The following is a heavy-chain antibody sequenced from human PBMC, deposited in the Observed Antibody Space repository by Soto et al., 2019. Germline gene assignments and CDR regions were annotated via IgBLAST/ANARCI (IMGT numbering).Heavy chain of an antibody. J-gene: IGHJ5*02. CDR1: GYTFTSYG. V-gene: IGHV1-18*04. Sequence: QVQLAQSGAEVKKPGASVKVSCKASGYTFTSYGISWVRQAPGQGLEWMGWISPYNGNTNYAPKLRGRVTMTTDTPTRTAYMELRSLRSDDTAVYYCARALYSSSSRFWFDPWGQGTLVTVSS. CDR2: ISPYNGNT. D-gene: IGHD6-6*01. CDR3: ARALYSSSSRFWFDP.